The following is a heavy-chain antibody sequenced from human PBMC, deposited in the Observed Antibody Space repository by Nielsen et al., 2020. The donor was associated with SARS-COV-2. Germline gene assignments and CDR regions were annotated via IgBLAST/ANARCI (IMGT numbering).Heavy chain of an antibody. CDR1: GYSFTSYW. CDR2: IDPSDSYT. Sequence: KVSCKGSGYSFTSYWIGWVRQMPGKGLEWMGRIDPSDSYTNYSPSFQGHVTISADKSISTAYLQWSSLKASDTAMYYCARLDYGGYVSIDPWGQGTLVTVSS. D-gene: IGHD4-17*01. V-gene: IGHV5-10-1*01. J-gene: IGHJ5*02. CDR3: ARLDYGGYVSIDP.